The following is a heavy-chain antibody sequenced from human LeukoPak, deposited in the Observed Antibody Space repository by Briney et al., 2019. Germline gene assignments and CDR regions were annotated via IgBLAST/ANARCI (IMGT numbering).Heavy chain of an antibody. CDR3: ARDPPSGYGPID. J-gene: IGHJ4*02. V-gene: IGHV1-58*01. Sequence: GTSVKVSCKASGFTFTSSAVQWVRQARGQRLEWIGWIVVGSGNTNYAQKFQERVTITRDMSTSTAYMELSSLRSEDTAVYYCARDPPSGYGPIDWGQGTLVTVSS. D-gene: IGHD2-2*01. CDR2: IVVGSGNT. CDR1: GFTFTSSA.